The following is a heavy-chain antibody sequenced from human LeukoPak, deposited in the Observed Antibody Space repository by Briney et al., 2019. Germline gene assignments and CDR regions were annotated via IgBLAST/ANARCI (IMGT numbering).Heavy chain of an antibody. V-gene: IGHV3-21*01. J-gene: IGHJ4*02. Sequence: GGSLRLSCAASGFTFSSYAMSWVRQSPGRGLEWVSSIDPTTNYIYYANSVRGRFTISRDNAKNSVYLQMNSLSAEDTAIYYCARLMTGISSYYFDFWGQGTLVTVSS. CDR1: GFTFSSYA. CDR2: IDPTTNYI. D-gene: IGHD1-20*01. CDR3: ARLMTGISSYYFDF.